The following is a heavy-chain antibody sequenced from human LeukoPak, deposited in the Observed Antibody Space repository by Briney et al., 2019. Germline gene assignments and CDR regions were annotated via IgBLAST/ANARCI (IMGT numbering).Heavy chain of an antibody. J-gene: IGHJ6*03. Sequence: SEPLSLPCAVYGGSFSGYYWTWIRQTPEKGLEWIGEMNPSGSTNYNPSLKSGVTISVDTSKKQFSLELSSVTAADTAVYYCARGRQDVTMIVVVMTAVSYYLDVWGKGTTVTVS. V-gene: IGHV4-34*01. CDR1: GGSFSGYY. CDR2: MNPSGST. CDR3: ARGRQDVTMIVVVMTAVSYYLDV. D-gene: IGHD3-22*01.